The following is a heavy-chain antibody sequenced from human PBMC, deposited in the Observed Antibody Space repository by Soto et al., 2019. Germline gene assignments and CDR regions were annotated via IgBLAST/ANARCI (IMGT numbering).Heavy chain of an antibody. CDR3: ATARMYYYDSSGYYYFDS. CDR1: GYTLTELS. D-gene: IGHD3-22*01. Sequence: QVQLVQSGAEVKKPGASVKVSCKVSGYTLTELSMHWVRQAPGKGLEWMGGFDPEDGETIYAEKFQGRVTMTEDTSTDAAYMELSSLRSEDTAVYYCATARMYYYDSSGYYYFDSWGQGTLVTVSS. V-gene: IGHV1-24*01. J-gene: IGHJ4*02. CDR2: FDPEDGET.